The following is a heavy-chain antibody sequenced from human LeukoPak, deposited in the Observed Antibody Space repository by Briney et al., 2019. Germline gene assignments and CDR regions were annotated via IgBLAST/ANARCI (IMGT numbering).Heavy chain of an antibody. V-gene: IGHV1-18*01. CDR2: ISAYNGNT. CDR3: ARGAYSNYDLGSPLGWFDP. J-gene: IGHJ5*02. D-gene: IGHD4-11*01. Sequence: GASVKVSCKASGYTFTSYGISWVRQAPGQGLEWMGWISAYNGNTNYAQKLQGRVTMTTDTSTSTAYMELRSLRSDDTAVYYCARGAYSNYDLGSPLGWFDPWGQGTLVTVSS. CDR1: GYTFTSYG.